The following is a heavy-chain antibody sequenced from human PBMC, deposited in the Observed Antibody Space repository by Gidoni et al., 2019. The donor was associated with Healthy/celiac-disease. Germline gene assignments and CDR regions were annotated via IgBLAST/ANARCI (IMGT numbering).Heavy chain of an antibody. Sequence: QVQLVESGGGVVQPGRSLRLSCAASGFTFSSYAMHWVRQAPGKGLEWVAVISYDGSNKYYADSVKGRFTISRDNSKNTLYLQMNSLRAEDTAVYYCARVLGFFRPYSNYSPPGYWGQGTLVTVSS. V-gene: IGHV3-30-3*01. CDR2: ISYDGSNK. D-gene: IGHD4-4*01. J-gene: IGHJ4*02. CDR1: GFTFSSYA. CDR3: ARVLGFFRPYSNYSPPGY.